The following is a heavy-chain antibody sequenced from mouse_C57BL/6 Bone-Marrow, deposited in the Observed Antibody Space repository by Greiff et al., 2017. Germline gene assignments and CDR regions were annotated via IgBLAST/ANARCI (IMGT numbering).Heavy chain of an antibody. CDR2: IHPNSGST. J-gene: IGHJ4*01. D-gene: IGHD2-5*01. Sequence: QVQLQQPGAELVKPGASVKLSCKASGYTFTSYWMHWVKQRPGQGLEWIGMIHPNSGSTNYNEKFKSKATLTVDKSPSTAYTQLSSLTSEDSAVYYCARDYSNYEAMDYWGQGTSVTVSS. CDR3: ARDYSNYEAMDY. V-gene: IGHV1-64*01. CDR1: GYTFTSYW.